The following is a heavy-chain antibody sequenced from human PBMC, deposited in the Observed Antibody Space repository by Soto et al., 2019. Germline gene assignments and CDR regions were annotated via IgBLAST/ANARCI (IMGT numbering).Heavy chain of an antibody. Sequence: ASVKVSCKASGYTFAIYGIIWVRQAPGQGLEWVAWISGNTGDTHYAQKLQDRVTLTTNTSINTAYMELSSLRSEDTAVYYCARVLSWASYYDFWSGYYNYYYYGMDVWGQGTPVTVSS. CDR3: ARVLSWASYYDFWSGYYNYYYYGMDV. CDR1: GYTFAIYG. J-gene: IGHJ6*02. CDR2: ISGNTGDT. V-gene: IGHV1-18*01. D-gene: IGHD3-3*01.